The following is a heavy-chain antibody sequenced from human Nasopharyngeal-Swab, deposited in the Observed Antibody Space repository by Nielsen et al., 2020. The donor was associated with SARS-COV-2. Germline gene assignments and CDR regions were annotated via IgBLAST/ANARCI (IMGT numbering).Heavy chain of an antibody. Sequence: ASMKVSCKTSGYTFTDYYIHWVRQVPGQGLEWVGCINPYNGDTFYAQNFQGRVTVTRDTSRSTAYIDLSRLRSDDTAVYYCARDYYDNYDSDFWGQGTLVTVSS. V-gene: IGHV1-2*02. CDR1: GYTFTDYY. CDR3: ARDYYDNYDSDF. CDR2: INPYNGDT. J-gene: IGHJ4*02. D-gene: IGHD3-22*01.